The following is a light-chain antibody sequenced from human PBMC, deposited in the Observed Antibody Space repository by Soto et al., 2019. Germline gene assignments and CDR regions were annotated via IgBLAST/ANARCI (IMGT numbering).Light chain of an antibody. CDR1: QDITNH. CDR2: YAS. J-gene: IGKJ3*01. V-gene: IGKV1-33*01. Sequence: DIQMTQSPSSLSASVGDTVTITCQASQDITNHLNWYQHKPGKAPNLLIYYASHLETGVPSRFTGSGSGTYFTLTIRSLQSEDIATYYCQKYDGVPQFGPGTRVDF. CDR3: QKYDGVPQ.